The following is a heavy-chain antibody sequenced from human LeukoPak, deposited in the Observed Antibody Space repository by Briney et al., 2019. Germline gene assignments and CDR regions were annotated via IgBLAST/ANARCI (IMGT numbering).Heavy chain of an antibody. CDR2: INHSGST. J-gene: IGHJ4*02. Sequence: SETLSLTCAVYGVSFSGYYWSWIRQPPGKGLEWIGEINHSGSTNYNPSLKSRVTLSVDTSKNQSSLKLSSVTAADTAVYYCARQIAVAGMNYFDYWGQGTLVTVSS. CDR1: GVSFSGYY. V-gene: IGHV4-34*01. CDR3: ARQIAVAGMNYFDY. D-gene: IGHD6-19*01.